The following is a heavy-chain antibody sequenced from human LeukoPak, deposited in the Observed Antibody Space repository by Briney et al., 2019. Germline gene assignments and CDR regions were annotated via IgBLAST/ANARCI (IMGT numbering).Heavy chain of an antibody. Sequence: PGGSLTLSCAPSGFTFSSYAMHWVRQAPGKGLEWVAVISYDGSNKYYADSVKGRFTISRDNSKNTLYLQMNSLRAEDTAVYYCARSGDYLGAEYFQHWGQRTLVTVSP. CDR2: ISYDGSNK. V-gene: IGHV3-30-3*01. CDR1: GFTFSSYA. CDR3: ARSGDYLGAEYFQH. J-gene: IGHJ1*01. D-gene: IGHD3-16*01.